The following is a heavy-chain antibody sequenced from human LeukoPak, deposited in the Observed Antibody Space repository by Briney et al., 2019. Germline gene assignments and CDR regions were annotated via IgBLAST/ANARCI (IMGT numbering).Heavy chain of an antibody. CDR1: GFSLSTSGMC. CDR3: ARAFPTVTTFDY. D-gene: IGHD4-17*01. V-gene: IGHV2-70*11. Sequence: SGPTLVNPTQTLTLTCTFSGFSLSTSGMCMSWIRQPPGKALEWLARIDWDDDKYYNTSLKTRLTISKDTSKNQVVLTMTNMDPVDTATYYCARAFPTVTTFDYWGQGTLVTVSS. CDR2: IDWDDDK. J-gene: IGHJ4*02.